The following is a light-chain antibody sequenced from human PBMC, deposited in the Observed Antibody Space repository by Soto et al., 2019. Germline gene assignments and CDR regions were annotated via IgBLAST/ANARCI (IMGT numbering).Light chain of an antibody. CDR3: QQRSNWLT. CDR2: AAS. Sequence: EIVLTQSPATLSLSPGERATLSCGASQSVSANSLAWYQQKPGLAPRLLIYAASSRATGIPDRFSGSGSGTDFTLTISRLEPEDFAVYYCQQRSNWLTFGGGTKVEIK. V-gene: IGKV3D-20*02. J-gene: IGKJ4*01. CDR1: QSVSANS.